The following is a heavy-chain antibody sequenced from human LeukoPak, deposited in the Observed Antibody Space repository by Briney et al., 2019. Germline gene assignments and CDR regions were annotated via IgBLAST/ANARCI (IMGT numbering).Heavy chain of an antibody. CDR3: ARVGGSGSDYRYYGMYV. J-gene: IGHJ6*04. D-gene: IGHD3-10*01. CDR1: GGSISSYS. Sequence: PSETLSLTCTVSGGSISSYSWSWIRQPPGQGLEWMGYIFYSGSTTYYPYIKSRVTISVDTSKNQASLKLSSVTAADTAVYYCARVGGSGSDYRYYGMYVWGKGTTVTVSS. V-gene: IGHV4-59*01. CDR2: IFYSGST.